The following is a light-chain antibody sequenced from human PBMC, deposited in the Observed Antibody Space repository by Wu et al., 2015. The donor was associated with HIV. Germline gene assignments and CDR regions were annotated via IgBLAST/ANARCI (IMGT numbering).Light chain of an antibody. J-gene: IGKJ1*01. CDR3: RAQT. CDR2: GAS. Sequence: EIVLTQSPGTLSLSPGERATLSCRASQSVSSSYLAWYQQKPGQAPRLLIYGASSRATGIPDRFSGSGSGTDFTLTISRLEPEDFAVYYCRAQTFGQGTKVEIK. V-gene: IGKV3-20*01. CDR1: QSVSSSY.